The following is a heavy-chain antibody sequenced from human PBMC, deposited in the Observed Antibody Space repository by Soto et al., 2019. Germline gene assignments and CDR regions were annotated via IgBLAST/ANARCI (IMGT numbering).Heavy chain of an antibody. V-gene: IGHV4-34*01. J-gene: IGHJ4*02. CDR1: GGSFSGYY. CDR2: INHSGNT. CDR3: ARRTGSGWFFDS. D-gene: IGHD6-19*01. Sequence: QAHLQQWGAGLLKPSETLSLTCAVYGGSFSGYYWSWIRQSPGKGLEWIGEINHSGNTKQNPSLKSRVTISVDTSKNQFSLKLTSVTAADTSVYYCARRTGSGWFFDSWGQGTKVIVSS.